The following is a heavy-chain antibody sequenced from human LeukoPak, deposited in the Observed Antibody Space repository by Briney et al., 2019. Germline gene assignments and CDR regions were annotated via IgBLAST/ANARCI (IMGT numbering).Heavy chain of an antibody. D-gene: IGHD6-19*01. CDR1: GGSFSGYY. J-gene: IGHJ4*02. CDR3: ARGRQQWLARDFDY. V-gene: IGHV4-34*01. CDR2: INHSGST. Sequence: SETLSLTCAVYGGSFSGYYWSWIRQPPGKGLEWIGEINHSGSTNYNPSLKSRVTISVDTSKNQFSLKLSSVTAADTAVYYCARGRQQWLARDFDYWGQGTLVTVSS.